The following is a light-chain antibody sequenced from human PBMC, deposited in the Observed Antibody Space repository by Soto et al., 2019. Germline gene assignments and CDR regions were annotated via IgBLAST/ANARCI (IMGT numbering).Light chain of an antibody. Sequence: QPVLTQSPSVSAAPGQKVTISCSGSSSNIGNNYVSWYQQLPGTAPKLLIYGNGNRPSGVPDRFSGSKSGTSASLAITGLQAEDEADYYCQSYDSGLSGSEVFGTGTKVTVL. CDR3: QSYDSGLSGSEV. V-gene: IGLV1-40*01. J-gene: IGLJ1*01. CDR2: GNG. CDR1: SSNIGNNY.